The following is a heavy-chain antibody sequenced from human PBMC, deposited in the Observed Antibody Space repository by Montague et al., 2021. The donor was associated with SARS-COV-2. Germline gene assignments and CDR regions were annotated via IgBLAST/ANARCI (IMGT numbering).Heavy chain of an antibody. CDR2: IYYNGYT. CDR1: GDSISTYY. V-gene: IGHV4-59*01. Sequence: SETLSLTCTVSGDSISTYYWSWIRQPPGKGLEWIGYIYYNGYTNYNPSLKSRVTISVDTSKNQFSLRLSSVTAADTAVYFCARGGATYYYDTSGYVNALDTWGQGTMVTVSS. CDR3: ARGGATYYYDTSGYVNALDT. D-gene: IGHD3-22*01. J-gene: IGHJ3*02.